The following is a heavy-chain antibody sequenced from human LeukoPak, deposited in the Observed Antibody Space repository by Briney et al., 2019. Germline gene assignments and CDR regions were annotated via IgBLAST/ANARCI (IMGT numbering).Heavy chain of an antibody. CDR3: AREGNYYDSSGYDYFDY. V-gene: IGHV3-20*04. J-gene: IGHJ4*02. Sequence: GGSLRLSCAASGFTFDDYGMSWVRQAPGKGLEWVSGINWNGGSTGYADSVKGRFTISRDNAKNSLYLQMNSLRAEDTAVYYCAREGNYYDSSGYDYFDYWGQGTLVAVSS. CDR1: GFTFDDYG. D-gene: IGHD3-22*01. CDR2: INWNGGST.